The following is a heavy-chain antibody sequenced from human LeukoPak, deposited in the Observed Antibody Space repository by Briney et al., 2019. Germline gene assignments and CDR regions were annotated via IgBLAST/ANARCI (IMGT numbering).Heavy chain of an antibody. CDR3: AREGVVPAAINWFDP. V-gene: IGHV4-61*02. J-gene: IGHJ5*02. D-gene: IGHD2-2*01. Sequence: SETLSLTCTVSGGSISSGSYYWSWIRQPAGKGLEWIGRIYTSGSTNYNPSLKSRVTISVDTSKNQFSLKLSSVTAADTAVYYCAREGVVPAAINWFDPWGQGTLVTVSS. CDR1: GGSISSGSYY. CDR2: IYTSGST.